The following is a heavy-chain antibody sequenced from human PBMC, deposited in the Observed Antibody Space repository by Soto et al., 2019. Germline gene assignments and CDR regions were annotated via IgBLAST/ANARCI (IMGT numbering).Heavy chain of an antibody. CDR1: GFTFSSYG. D-gene: IGHD2-2*01. J-gene: IGHJ6*02. Sequence: QVQLVESGGGVVQPGRSLRLSCAASGFTFSSYGMHWVRQAPGKGLEWVAVIWYDGSNQYYADSVKGRFPISRDNYKNTLYLQMNSLRAEDTAVYYCARVFIQLLDGVFPDYYGMDVWGQGTTVTVSS. CDR2: IWYDGSNQ. CDR3: ARVFIQLLDGVFPDYYGMDV. V-gene: IGHV3-33*01.